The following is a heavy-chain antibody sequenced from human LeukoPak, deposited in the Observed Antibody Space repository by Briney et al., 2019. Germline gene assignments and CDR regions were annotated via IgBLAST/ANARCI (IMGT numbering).Heavy chain of an antibody. V-gene: IGHV1-18*01. CDR3: ARGPNILLWFGDLFDLDN. CDR2: ISAYNGNT. Sequence: ASVKVSCKASGYTFTSYGISWVRQAPGQGLEWMGWISAYNGNTNYAQKLQGRVTMTTDTSTSTAYMELRSLRSDDTAVYYCARGPNILLWFGDLFDLDNWGQGTLVTVSS. D-gene: IGHD3-10*01. J-gene: IGHJ4*02. CDR1: GYTFTSYG.